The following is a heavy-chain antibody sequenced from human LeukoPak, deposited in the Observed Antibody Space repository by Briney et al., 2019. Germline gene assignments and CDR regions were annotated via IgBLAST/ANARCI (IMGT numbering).Heavy chain of an antibody. CDR3: AREGVTTVTTGYMDV. CDR2: MNPNSGNT. D-gene: IGHD4-11*01. Sequence: ASVKVSCKASGYTFTGYDINWVRQATGQGLEWMGWMNPNSGNTGYAQKFQGRVTITRNTSISTAYMELSSLRSEDTAVYYCAREGVTTVTTGYMDVWGKGTTVTVSS. CDR1: GYTFTGYD. V-gene: IGHV1-8*03. J-gene: IGHJ6*03.